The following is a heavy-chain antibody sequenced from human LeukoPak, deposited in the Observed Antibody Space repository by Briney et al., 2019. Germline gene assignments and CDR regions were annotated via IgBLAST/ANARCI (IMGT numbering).Heavy chain of an antibody. D-gene: IGHD3-22*01. V-gene: IGHV4-4*02. J-gene: IGHJ4*02. CDR2: IYHSGST. CDR1: GGSISSSNW. Sequence: SETLSLTCAVSGGSISSSNWWSWVRQPPGKGLEWIGEIYHSGSTNYNPSLKSRVTISVDKSKNQFSLKLSSVTAADTAVYYCARRQDYDSSGYYTWGQGTLVTVSS. CDR3: ARRQDYDSSGYYT.